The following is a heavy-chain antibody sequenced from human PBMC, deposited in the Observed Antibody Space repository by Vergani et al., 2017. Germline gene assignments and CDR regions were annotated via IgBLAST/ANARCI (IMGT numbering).Heavy chain of an antibody. CDR2: IYYSGST. CDR1: GGPISSSSYY. J-gene: IGHJ3*02. D-gene: IGHD2-15*01. CDR3: ARPAQGRGAFDI. V-gene: IGHV4-39*01. Sequence: QLQLQESGPGLVKPSETLSLTCTVSGGPISSSSYYWGWIRQPPGKGLEWIGSIYYSGSTYYNPSLKSRVTISVDTSKNQFSLKLSSVTAADTAVYYCARPAQGRGAFDIWGQGTMVTVSS.